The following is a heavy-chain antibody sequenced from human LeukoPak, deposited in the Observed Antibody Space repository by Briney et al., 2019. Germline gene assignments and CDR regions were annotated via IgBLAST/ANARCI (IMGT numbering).Heavy chain of an antibody. J-gene: IGHJ6*02. D-gene: IGHD2-15*01. CDR1: GGSFSGYY. Sequence: SETLSLTCAVYGGSFSGYYWSWIRQPPGKGLEWIGEINHSGSTNYNPSLKSRVTISVDTSKNQFSLKLSSVTAADTAVYNCARKRPGPLRGYCSGGSCYRYYYYYGMDVWGQGTTVTVSS. V-gene: IGHV4-34*01. CDR3: ARKRPGPLRGYCSGGSCYRYYYYYGMDV. CDR2: INHSGST.